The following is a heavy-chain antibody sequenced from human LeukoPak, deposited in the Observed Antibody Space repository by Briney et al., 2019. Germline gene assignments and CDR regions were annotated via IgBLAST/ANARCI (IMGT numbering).Heavy chain of an antibody. CDR3: TTDLQQKGIAAAGYDY. CDR1: GFTFSNAW. Sequence: GGSLRLSCAASGFTFSNAWVSWVRQAPGKGLEWVGRIKSKTDGGTTDYAAPVKGRFTISRDDSKNTLYLQMNSLKTEDTAVYYCTTDLQQKGIAAAGYDYWGQGTLVTVSS. V-gene: IGHV3-15*01. CDR2: IKSKTDGGTT. J-gene: IGHJ4*02. D-gene: IGHD6-13*01.